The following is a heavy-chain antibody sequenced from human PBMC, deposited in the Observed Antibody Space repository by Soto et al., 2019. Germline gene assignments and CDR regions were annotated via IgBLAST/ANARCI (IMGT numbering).Heavy chain of an antibody. D-gene: IGHD2-15*01. CDR3: AYCSGGQDDAFAY. Sequence: GGSLRLSCAASGFTFSSYGMHWVRQAPGKGLEWVAVIWYDGSNKYYADSVKGRFTISRDNSKNTLYLQMNSLRAEDTAVYYCAYCSGGQDDAFAYWGQGTLVTVSS. J-gene: IGHJ4*02. V-gene: IGHV3-33*01. CDR2: IWYDGSNK. CDR1: GFTFSSYG.